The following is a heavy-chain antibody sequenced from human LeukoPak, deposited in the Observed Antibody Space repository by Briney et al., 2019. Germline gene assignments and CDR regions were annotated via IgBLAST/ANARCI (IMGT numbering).Heavy chain of an antibody. J-gene: IGHJ4*02. CDR1: GYTFTSYA. CDR3: ARAIDGGYDSYGY. Sequence: GASVKVSCKASGYTFTSYAISWVRQAPGQGLEWMGGIIPIFGTANYAQKFQGRVTITADESTSTAYMELSSLRSEDTAVYYCARAIDGGYDSYGYWGQGTLVTVSS. D-gene: IGHD5-12*01. V-gene: IGHV1-69*13. CDR2: IIPIFGTA.